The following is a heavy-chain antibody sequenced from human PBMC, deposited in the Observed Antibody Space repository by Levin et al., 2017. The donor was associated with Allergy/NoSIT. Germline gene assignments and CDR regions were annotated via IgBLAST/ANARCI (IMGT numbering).Heavy chain of an antibody. J-gene: IGHJ4*02. Sequence: KPSETLSLTCTVSGGSISSYYWSWIRQPPGKGLEWIGYIYYSGSTNYNPSLKSRVTISVDTSKNQFSLKLSSVTAADTAVYYCARDSGRGYGDWNYWGQGTLVTVSS. CDR2: IYYSGST. CDR3: ARDSGRGYGDWNY. D-gene: IGHD4-17*01. CDR1: GGSISSYY. V-gene: IGHV4-59*01.